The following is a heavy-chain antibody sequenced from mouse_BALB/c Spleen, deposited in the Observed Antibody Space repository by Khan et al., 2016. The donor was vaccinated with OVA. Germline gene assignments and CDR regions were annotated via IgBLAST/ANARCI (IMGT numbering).Heavy chain of an antibody. J-gene: IGHJ4*01. CDR2: IWGGGGT. Sequence: VQLQESGPGLVAPSQSLSITCTVSGFSLSRYNIHWVRQPSGKGLEWLGMIWGGGGTDYTSTLKSRLSIRKDNSKSQVFLKMNSLQTDDTAIYYCARAYYRYDGYYAMDYWGQGTSVTVSS. V-gene: IGHV2-6-4*01. CDR1: GFSLSRYN. D-gene: IGHD2-14*01. CDR3: ARAYYRYDGYYAMDY.